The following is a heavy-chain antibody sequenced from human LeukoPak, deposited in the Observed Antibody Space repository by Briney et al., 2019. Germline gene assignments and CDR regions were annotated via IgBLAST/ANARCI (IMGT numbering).Heavy chain of an antibody. CDR2: ISSSGDST. V-gene: IGHV3-23*01. J-gene: IGHJ4*02. D-gene: IGHD3-10*01. CDR1: GFTFSSYA. Sequence: PGGSLRLSCAASGFTFSSYAMSWVRQAPGKGLEWVSGISSSGDSTYYADSVKGRFTISRDNSKKTLYLQMNSLRAEDTAVYYCAKVPSYFYGSGSSLDYWGQGTLVTVSS. CDR3: AKVPSYFYGSGSSLDY.